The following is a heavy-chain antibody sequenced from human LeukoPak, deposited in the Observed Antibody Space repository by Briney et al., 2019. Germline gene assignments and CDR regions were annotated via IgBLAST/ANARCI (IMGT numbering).Heavy chain of an antibody. CDR2: MNPNSGNT. Sequence: GASVKVSCKAPGYTFTSYDINWVRQATGQGLEWMGWMNPNSGNTGYAQKFQGRVTMTRNTSISTAYMELSSLRSEDTAVYYCASSDCSGGGCYSDAFDIWGQGTMVTVSS. CDR1: GYTFTSYD. D-gene: IGHD2-15*01. J-gene: IGHJ3*02. V-gene: IGHV1-8*01. CDR3: ASSDCSGGGCYSDAFDI.